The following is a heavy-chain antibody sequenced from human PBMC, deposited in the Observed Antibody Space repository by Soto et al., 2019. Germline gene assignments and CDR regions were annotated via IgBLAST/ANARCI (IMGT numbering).Heavy chain of an antibody. V-gene: IGHV3-30*03. Sequence: QVQLVESGGGVVQPGRSLRLSYAASGFTFSTYGMHWARQAPGEGLEWVAVISYDGINKYYVDSVKGRFTISRDNSKNTLYLQMNGRRGEDTAGYYCARDQSCGSGSYWDYWGQGTLVTVSS. J-gene: IGHJ4*02. CDR2: ISYDGINK. D-gene: IGHD3-10*01. CDR1: GFTFSTYG. CDR3: ARDQSCGSGSYWDY.